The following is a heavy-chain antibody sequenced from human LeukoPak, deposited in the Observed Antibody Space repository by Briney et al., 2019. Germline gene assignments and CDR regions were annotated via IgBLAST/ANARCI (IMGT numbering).Heavy chain of an antibody. CDR1: GGSFSGYY. D-gene: IGHD6-19*01. V-gene: IGHV4-34*01. CDR3: ARGLETGWYYYYYGMDV. J-gene: IGHJ6*02. CDR2: INHSGST. Sequence: SETLSLTCAVYGGSFSGYYWSWIRQPPGKGLEWIEEINHSGSTNYNPSLKSRVTISVDTSKNQFSLKLSSVTAADTAVYYCARGLETGWYYYYYGMDVWGQGTTVTVSS.